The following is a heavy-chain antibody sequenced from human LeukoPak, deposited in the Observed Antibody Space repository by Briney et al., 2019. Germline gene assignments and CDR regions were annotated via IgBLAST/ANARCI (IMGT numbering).Heavy chain of an antibody. D-gene: IGHD3-3*01. V-gene: IGHV4-61*02. CDR3: ARGDDFWSGYFDY. J-gene: IGHJ4*02. CDR1: GGSISSGSYY. Sequence: SETLSLTCTVSGGSISSGSYYWSWIRQPAGKGLEWIGRIYTSGSTNYNPSLKSRVTISVDTSKNQFSLKLSSVTAADTAVYYCARGDDFWSGYFDYWGQGTLVIVSP. CDR2: IYTSGST.